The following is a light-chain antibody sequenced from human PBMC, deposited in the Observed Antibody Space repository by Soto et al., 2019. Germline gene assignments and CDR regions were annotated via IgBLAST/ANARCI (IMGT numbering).Light chain of an antibody. J-gene: IGKJ1*01. Sequence: DIQMTQSPSTLSASVGDRVTITCRASQSVSSYLAWYQQKPGKAPKLLIYDASSLEGGVPSRFSGSRSGTEFTLTISSLQPDDFATYSCQQYESSSSWTFGQGTKVEI. CDR2: DAS. CDR1: QSVSSY. V-gene: IGKV1-5*01. CDR3: QQYESSSSWT.